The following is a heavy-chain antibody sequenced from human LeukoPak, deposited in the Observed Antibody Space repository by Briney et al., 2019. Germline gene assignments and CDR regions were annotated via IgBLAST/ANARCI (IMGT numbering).Heavy chain of an antibody. CDR2: ISCNGGST. J-gene: IGHJ5*02. V-gene: IGHV3-64*01. CDR3: ARDLTEVVAATSQLYGNWFDP. CDR1: GFTFSSYA. D-gene: IGHD2-15*01. Sequence: GGSLRLSCAASGFTFSSYAMHWVRQAPGKGLEYVSAISCNGGSTYYANSVKGRFTISRDNSKNTLYLQMGSLRSEDTAVYYCARDLTEVVAATSQLYGNWFDPWGQGTLVTVSS.